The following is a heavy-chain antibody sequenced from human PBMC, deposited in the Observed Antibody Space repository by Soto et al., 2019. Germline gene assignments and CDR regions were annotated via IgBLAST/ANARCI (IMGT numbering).Heavy chain of an antibody. D-gene: IGHD3-22*01. CDR1: GYSFTSDW. CDR3: ARPQVPYYYDSSGYYNDNWFDP. Sequence: GESLKISCKGSGYSFTSDWIGWVRQMPGKGLEWMGIIYPGDSDTRYSPSFQGQVTISADKSISTAYLQWSSLKASDTAMYYCARPQVPYYYDSSGYYNDNWFDPWCQGTLVTVSS. V-gene: IGHV5-51*01. CDR2: IYPGDSDT. J-gene: IGHJ5*02.